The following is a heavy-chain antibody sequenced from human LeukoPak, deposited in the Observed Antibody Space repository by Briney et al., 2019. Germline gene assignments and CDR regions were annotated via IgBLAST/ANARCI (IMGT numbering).Heavy chain of an antibody. CDR3: AREVRLLTY. D-gene: IGHD2-21*01. J-gene: IGHJ4*02. Sequence: GGSLRLSCAASGFTFSTFWMGWARQTPGKGLEWVANINRDGSESYYVDSVKGRFTISRDNAKNSLYLQMNGLRAEDTAVYYCAREVRLLTYWGQGTLVTVSS. V-gene: IGHV3-7*04. CDR1: GFTFSTFW. CDR2: INRDGSES.